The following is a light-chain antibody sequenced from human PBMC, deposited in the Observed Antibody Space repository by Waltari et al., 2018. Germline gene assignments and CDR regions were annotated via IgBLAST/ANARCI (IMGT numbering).Light chain of an antibody. CDR2: GVS. V-gene: IGLV2-14*01. CDR3: SSYTSSSTLVV. CDR1: SSDVGGYNY. Sequence: QSALTQPASVSGSPGQSITISCTGTSSDVGGYNYVSWYQQPPGKAPKLMIYGVSNRPSGVSNRFSGSKSGNTASLTISGLQAEDGADYYCSSYTSSSTLVVFGGGTKLTVL. J-gene: IGLJ2*01.